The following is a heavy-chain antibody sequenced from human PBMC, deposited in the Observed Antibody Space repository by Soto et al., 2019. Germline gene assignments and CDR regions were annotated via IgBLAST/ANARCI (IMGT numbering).Heavy chain of an antibody. CDR1: GYSISSSNW. J-gene: IGHJ6*03. V-gene: IGHV4-28*01. CDR2: IYYSGST. CDR3: ARTSLEGCSSTSCHLGYYYYMDV. D-gene: IGHD2-2*01. Sequence: QVQLQESGPGLVKPSDTLSLTCAVSGYSISSSNWWGWIRQPPGKGLEWIGYIYYSGSTYYNPSLKSRVTMSLDTSKNQYSLKLCSVTAVDTAVYYCARTSLEGCSSTSCHLGYYYYMDVWGKGTTVTVSS.